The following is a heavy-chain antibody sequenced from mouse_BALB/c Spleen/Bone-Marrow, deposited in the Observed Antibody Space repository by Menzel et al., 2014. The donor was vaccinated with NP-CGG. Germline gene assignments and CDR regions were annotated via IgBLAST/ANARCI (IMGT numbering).Heavy chain of an antibody. CDR1: GYTFTSYW. D-gene: IGHD2-14*01. J-gene: IGHJ3*01. CDR3: ARDYRYDGFAY. Sequence: QVQLQQSGAELAKPGASVKMSCKASGYTFTSYWMHWVKQRPGQGPEWIGYINPSTGYTEYNQKFKDKATLTADKSSSTAYMQLSSLTSEDSAVYYCARDYRYDGFAYWGQGTLVTVSA. V-gene: IGHV1-7*01. CDR2: INPSTGYT.